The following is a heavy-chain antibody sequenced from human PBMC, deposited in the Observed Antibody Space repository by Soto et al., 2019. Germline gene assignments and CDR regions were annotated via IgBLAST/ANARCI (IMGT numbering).Heavy chain of an antibody. CDR2: IDTSSTKI. CDR1: GYTFSDYY. V-gene: IGHV3-11*01. D-gene: IGHD3-3*01. Sequence: GGSLRLSCAASGYTFSDYYLSWIRQAPEKGLEWISYIDTSSTKIYYADSVRGRFTISRDNGKNSLFLEMNNLRVEDTAVYFCASHYDLWTGYLSPVDYWGRGTLVTVS. J-gene: IGHJ4*02. CDR3: ASHYDLWTGYLSPVDY.